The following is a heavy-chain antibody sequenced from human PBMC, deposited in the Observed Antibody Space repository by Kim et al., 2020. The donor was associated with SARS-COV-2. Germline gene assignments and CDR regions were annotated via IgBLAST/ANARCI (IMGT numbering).Heavy chain of an antibody. CDR2: IYSGGST. D-gene: IGHD3-9*01. CDR3: ARDSTTDYDILTGYYARSGSVYYGMDV. Sequence: GGSLRLSCAASGFTVSSNYMSWVRQAPGKGLEWVSVIYSGGSTYYADSVKGRFTISRDNSKNTLYLQMNSLRAEDTAVYYCARDSTTDYDILTGYYARSGSVYYGMDVWGQGTTVTVSS. J-gene: IGHJ6*02. V-gene: IGHV3-53*01. CDR1: GFTVSSNY.